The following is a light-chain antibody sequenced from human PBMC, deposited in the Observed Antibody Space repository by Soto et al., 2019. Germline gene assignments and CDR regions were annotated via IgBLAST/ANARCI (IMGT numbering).Light chain of an antibody. CDR1: NSDVGSYNY. Sequence: QSALTQPASVSGSPGQSITISCTGTNSDVGSYNYVSWYQQHPGKAPKLMICEVSNRPPGVSSRFSGSKSSTTASLTISGLQAEDEGDYYCSSYTSSSTWVFGGGTKLTVL. CDR2: EVS. CDR3: SSYTSSSTWV. J-gene: IGLJ3*02. V-gene: IGLV2-14*01.